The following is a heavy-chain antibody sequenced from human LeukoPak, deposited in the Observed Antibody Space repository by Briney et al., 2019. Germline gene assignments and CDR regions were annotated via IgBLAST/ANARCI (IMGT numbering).Heavy chain of an antibody. CDR1: GFTFNNLA. CDR2: ISGSGGNT. CDR3: AIDRITMIVVIGEFDY. Sequence: GGSLRLPCAASGFTFNNLAMSWVRQAPGKGLEWFAAISGSGGNTYFADSVKGRFTISRDNSKNTLYLQMNSLRAEDTAVYYCAIDRITMIVVIGEFDYWGQGTLVTVSS. J-gene: IGHJ4*02. V-gene: IGHV3-23*01. D-gene: IGHD3-22*01.